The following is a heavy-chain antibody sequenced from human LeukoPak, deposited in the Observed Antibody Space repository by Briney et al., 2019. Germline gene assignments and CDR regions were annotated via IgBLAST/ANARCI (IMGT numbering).Heavy chain of an antibody. CDR2: ISGSGGST. D-gene: IGHD3-3*01. CDR1: GFTFSSYA. CDR3: ARAVDFWSGYPQPNWFDP. Sequence: PGGSLRLSCAASGFTFSSYAMSWVRQAPGKGLEWVSAISGSGGSTYYADSVKGRFTISRDKSKHTLYLQMNSLRAEDTAVYYCARAVDFWSGYPQPNWFDPWGQGTLVTVSS. J-gene: IGHJ5*02. V-gene: IGHV3-23*01.